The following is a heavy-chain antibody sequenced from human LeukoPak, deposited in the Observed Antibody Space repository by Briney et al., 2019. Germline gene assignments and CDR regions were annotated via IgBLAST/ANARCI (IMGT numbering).Heavy chain of an antibody. J-gene: IGHJ4*02. CDR3: AKGGITMIVVVMDDAFDI. CDR2: IKTDGSEK. CDR1: GFTFSNYW. V-gene: IGHV3-7*01. D-gene: IGHD3-22*01. Sequence: GGSLRLSCEGSGFTFSNYWMGWVRQAPGKGLQWVANIKTDGSEKYYVDSVKGRFTISRDNSKNTLYLQMNSLRAEDTAVYYCAKGGITMIVVVMDDAFDIRGQGTLVTVSS.